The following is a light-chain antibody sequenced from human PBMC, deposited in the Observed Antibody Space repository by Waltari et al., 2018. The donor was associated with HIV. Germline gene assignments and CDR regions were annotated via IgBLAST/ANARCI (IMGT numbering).Light chain of an antibody. Sequence: QSALTQPASVSGSPGQSITISCPGSSSDVGSYKHVSWYQQPPGKAPRFIIYKVSKRPSGFVNRYSASKSGKTASLTVSGLRAEDEADYYCSSYVGSSTFVIFGGGTKLTVL. CDR1: SSDVGSYKH. CDR2: KVS. J-gene: IGLJ2*01. CDR3: SSYVGSSTFVI. V-gene: IGLV2-23*02.